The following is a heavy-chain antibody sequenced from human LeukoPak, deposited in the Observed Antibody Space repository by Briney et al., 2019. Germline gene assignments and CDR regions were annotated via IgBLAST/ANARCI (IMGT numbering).Heavy chain of an antibody. CDR2: INYNWDT. CDR3: ARFFQYSGSNCHYLDS. CDR1: GGSINSSSYY. Sequence: PSETLSLTCAVSGGSINSSSYYWSWIRQPPGKGLEWIAYINYNWDTNYSPSLKSRATISIDTSKNQFSLNLNSVTAADTAVYYCARFFQYSGSNCHYLDSWGQGTLVTVSS. V-gene: IGHV4-61*01. D-gene: IGHD2-2*01. J-gene: IGHJ4*02.